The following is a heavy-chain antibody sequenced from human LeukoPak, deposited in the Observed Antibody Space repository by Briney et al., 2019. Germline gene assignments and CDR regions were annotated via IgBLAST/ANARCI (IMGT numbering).Heavy chain of an antibody. D-gene: IGHD3-22*01. CDR3: ATLYYYDSSGYYLSNWFDP. CDR2: IYYSGST. Sequence: SETLSLTCTVSGGSISSGSYYWSWIRQPPGKGLEWIGYIYYSGSTNYNPSLKNRVTISVDTSKNQFSLKLSSVTAADTAVYYCATLYYYDSSGYYLSNWFDPWGQGTLVTVSS. J-gene: IGHJ5*02. CDR1: GGSISSGSYY. V-gene: IGHV4-61*01.